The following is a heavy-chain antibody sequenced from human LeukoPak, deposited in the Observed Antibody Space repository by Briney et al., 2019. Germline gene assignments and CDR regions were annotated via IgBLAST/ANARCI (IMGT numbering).Heavy chain of an antibody. CDR3: ARRISGWRKYYFDY. Sequence: SETLSLTCAVYGGSFSGYYWSWIRQPPGKGLEWIGEINHSGSTNYNPSLKSRVTISVDTSKNQFSLKLSSVTAADTAVYYCARRISGWRKYYFDYWGQGTLVTVSS. D-gene: IGHD6-19*01. CDR2: INHSGST. J-gene: IGHJ4*02. V-gene: IGHV4-34*01. CDR1: GGSFSGYY.